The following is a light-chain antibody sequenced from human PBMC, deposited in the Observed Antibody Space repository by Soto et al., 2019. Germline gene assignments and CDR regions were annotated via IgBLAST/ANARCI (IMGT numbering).Light chain of an antibody. CDR1: QGISSY. Sequence: DIQMTQSPSTLSASVGDRATIPCRVSQGISSYLAWYQQRPGKAPKLLIYDASTLQSGVPSRFSGGGSETEFTLTISSLQPDDFATYYCQQYNSYSPATFGQGTKVDI. CDR3: QQYNSYSPAT. V-gene: IGKV1-5*01. J-gene: IGKJ1*01. CDR2: DAS.